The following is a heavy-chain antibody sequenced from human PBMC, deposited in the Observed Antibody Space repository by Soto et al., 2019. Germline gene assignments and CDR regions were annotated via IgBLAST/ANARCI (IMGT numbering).Heavy chain of an antibody. CDR3: TTDYGTFYYDSSGSF. Sequence: EVQLVESGGGLVKPGGSLRLSCAASGFTFSNAWMNWVRQAPGKGLEWVGRIKSKTDGGTTDYAAPVKGRFTISSDDSKNTLYLQMNSLKTEDTAVYYCTTDYGTFYYDSSGSFGGRGTLVTVSS. J-gene: IGHJ2*01. CDR1: GFTFSNAW. CDR2: IKSKTDGGTT. D-gene: IGHD3-22*01. V-gene: IGHV3-15*07.